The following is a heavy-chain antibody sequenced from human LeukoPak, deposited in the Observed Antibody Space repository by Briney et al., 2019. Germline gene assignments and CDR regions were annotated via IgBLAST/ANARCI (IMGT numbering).Heavy chain of an antibody. D-gene: IGHD3-3*01. V-gene: IGHV3-66*02. CDR2: IYSGGST. J-gene: IGHJ5*02. CDR3: ASHEDFWSGYRFDP. CDR1: GFTVSSHY. Sequence: GGSLRLSCAASGFTVSSHYMSWVRQAPGKGLEWVLVIYSGGSTYYADSVKGRFTISRDNSKNTLYLQMNSLRAEDTAVYYCASHEDFWSGYRFDPWGQGTLVTVSS.